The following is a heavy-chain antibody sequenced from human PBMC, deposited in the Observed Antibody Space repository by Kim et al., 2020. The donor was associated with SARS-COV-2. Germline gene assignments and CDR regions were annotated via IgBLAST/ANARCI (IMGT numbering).Heavy chain of an antibody. J-gene: IGHJ5*02. Sequence: GGSLRLSCAASGFTFSSYEMNWVRQAPGKGLEWVSYISSSGSTIYYADSVKGRFTISRDNAKNSLYLQMNSLRAEDTAVYYCARGWSSSWYAGPKNWFDPWGQGTLVTVSS. CDR3: ARGWSSSWYAGPKNWFDP. CDR2: ISSSGSTI. D-gene: IGHD6-13*01. V-gene: IGHV3-48*03. CDR1: GFTFSSYE.